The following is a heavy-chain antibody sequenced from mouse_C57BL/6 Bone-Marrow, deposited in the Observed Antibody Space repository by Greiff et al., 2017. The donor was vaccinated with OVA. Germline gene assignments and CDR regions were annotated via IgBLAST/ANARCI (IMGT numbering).Heavy chain of an antibody. D-gene: IGHD1-1*01. J-gene: IGHJ2*01. Sequence: VQLQQSGPELVKPGASVKMSCKASGYTFTDYNMHWVKQSHGKSLEWIGYINPNNGGTSYNQKFKGKATLTVNKSSSTAYMELRSLTSEDSAVYYCAAEGNGSRNYWGQGTTLTVSS. CDR3: AAEGNGSRNY. CDR1: GYTFTDYN. CDR2: INPNNGGT. V-gene: IGHV1-22*01.